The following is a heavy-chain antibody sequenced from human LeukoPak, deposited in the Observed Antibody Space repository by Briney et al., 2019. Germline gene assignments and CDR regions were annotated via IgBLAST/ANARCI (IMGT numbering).Heavy chain of an antibody. D-gene: IGHD3-10*01. Sequence: GASVKVSCKASGYTFTSYDINWVRQATGQGLEWMGWMNPNSGNTGYAQKFQGRVTMTRNTSISTAYMELSSLRSEDTAVYYCARVGRLSRPSGVDYWGQGTLVTVSS. V-gene: IGHV1-8*01. CDR1: GYTFTSYD. J-gene: IGHJ4*02. CDR2: MNPNSGNT. CDR3: ARVGRLSRPSGVDY.